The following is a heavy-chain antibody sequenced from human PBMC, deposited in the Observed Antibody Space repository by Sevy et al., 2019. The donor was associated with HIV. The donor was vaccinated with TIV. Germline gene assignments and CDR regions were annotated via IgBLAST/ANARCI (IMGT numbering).Heavy chain of an antibody. CDR3: AKSLDGPKQRPGAFDY. CDR2: ISSSGSTI. J-gene: IGHJ4*02. V-gene: IGHV3-48*03. Sequence: GGSLRLSCAASGFTFSSYEMNWVRQAPGKGLEWVSYISSSGSTIYYADSVKGRFTISRDNSKNTLYLQMNSLRAEDTAVYYCAKSLDGPKQRPGAFDYWGQGTLVTVSS. CDR1: GFTFSSYE. D-gene: IGHD3-10*01.